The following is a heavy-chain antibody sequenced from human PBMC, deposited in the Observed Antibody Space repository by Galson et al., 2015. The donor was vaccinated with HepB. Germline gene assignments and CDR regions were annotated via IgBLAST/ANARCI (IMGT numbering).Heavy chain of an antibody. D-gene: IGHD2-2*01. CDR3: ARDIVRVPSAFGGMDV. CDR2: INPKGGGI. J-gene: IGHJ6*02. CDR1: GYILTDYY. V-gene: IGHV1-2*02. Sequence: SVKVSCKASGYILTDYYIHWVRQAPGQGLEWMGWINPKGGGINYAQKFEGRVTMTRDTSMNTAYMELSRLRSDDTAVYYCARDIVRVPSAFGGMDVRGQGTTVTVSS.